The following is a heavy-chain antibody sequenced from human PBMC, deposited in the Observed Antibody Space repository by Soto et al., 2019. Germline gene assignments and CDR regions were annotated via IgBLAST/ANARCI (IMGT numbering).Heavy chain of an antibody. J-gene: IGHJ6*02. CDR2: IKPGTVST. CDR1: GYSFITNA. V-gene: IGHV1-3*01. D-gene: IGHD3-3*01. Sequence: ASVKVSCKTSGYSFITNAMHWVRQAPRQRIEWLGWIKPGTVSTKYSQKFQGRVTMTRDTSASTAFLELSSLQAEDTAVYYCARGERLYYLYYGMDVWGQGSTVTVSS. CDR3: ARGERLYYLYYGMDV.